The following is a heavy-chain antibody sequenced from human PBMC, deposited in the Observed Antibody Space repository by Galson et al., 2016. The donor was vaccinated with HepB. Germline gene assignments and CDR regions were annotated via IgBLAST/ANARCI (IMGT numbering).Heavy chain of an antibody. V-gene: IGHV3-15*07. D-gene: IGHD6-19*01. CDR2: IKSKIDGGTA. J-gene: IGHJ4*02. Sequence: LRLSCAASGFTFTNAWMNWVRQAPGKGLEWVGRIKSKIDGGTADYAAPVKGRFTISGDDSKNTLYLQMTSLKTEDTAVYYCTTVLSTASMSGWYDWGFDSWGQGTLVIVSS. CDR3: TTVLSTASMSGWYDWGFDS. CDR1: GFTFTNAW.